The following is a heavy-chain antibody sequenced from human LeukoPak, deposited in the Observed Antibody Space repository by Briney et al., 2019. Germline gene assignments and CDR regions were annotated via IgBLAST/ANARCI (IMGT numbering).Heavy chain of an antibody. V-gene: IGHV4-34*01. Sequence: SETLSLTCAVYGGSFSGYYWSWIRQPPGKGLEWIGEINHSGSTNYNPSLKSRVTISVDTSTNQFSLTLSSVTAADTAVYYCARGQKYRSGYTVTELGSGYFDYWGQGTLVTVSS. D-gene: IGHD3-22*01. J-gene: IGHJ4*02. CDR1: GGSFSGYY. CDR3: ARGQKYRSGYTVTELGSGYFDY. CDR2: INHSGST.